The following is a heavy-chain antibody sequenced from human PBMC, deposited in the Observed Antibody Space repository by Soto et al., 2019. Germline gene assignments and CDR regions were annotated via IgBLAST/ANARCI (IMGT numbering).Heavy chain of an antibody. D-gene: IGHD3-22*01. CDR3: TTDSYSTIIIVRFDY. Sequence: EVQLVESGGGLVKPGGSLRLSCAASGFTFTNAWINWVRQAPGKGMEWVGRSKSKTDGGTTDYAEPVKGRFAISRDDWNNMVYLQMNSLKIEDTAVYYCTTDSYSTIIIVRFDYWGRGTLVTVSS. CDR2: SKSKTDGGTT. V-gene: IGHV3-15*07. CDR1: GFTFTNAW. J-gene: IGHJ4*01.